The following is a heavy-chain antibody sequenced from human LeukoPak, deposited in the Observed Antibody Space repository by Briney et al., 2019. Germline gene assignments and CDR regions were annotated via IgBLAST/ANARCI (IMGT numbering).Heavy chain of an antibody. CDR2: IIPIFGTA. J-gene: IGHJ6*03. D-gene: IGHD3-3*01. CDR3: ARVSSGDFWSGYYYYYYMDV. V-gene: IGHV1-69*06. CDR1: GGTFSSYA. Sequence: AASVKVSCKASGGTFSSYAISWVRQAPGQGLEWMGGIIPIFGTANYAQKFQGRVTITADKSTSTAYMELSSLRSEDTAVYYCARVSSGDFWSGYYYYYYMDVWGKGTTVTVSS.